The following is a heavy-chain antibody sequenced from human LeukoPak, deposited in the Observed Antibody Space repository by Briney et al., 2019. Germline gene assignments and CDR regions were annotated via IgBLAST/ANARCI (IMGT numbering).Heavy chain of an antibody. J-gene: IGHJ4*02. D-gene: IGHD2-2*01. CDR3: ARHGSQLGYCSSTSRPWDY. Sequence: GESLKISCKGSGYSFTSYWIGWVRQMPGKGLEWMGIIYPGDSDTRYSPSFQGQVTISADKSISTAYLQWSSLKASDTAMYYCARHGSQLGYCSSTSRPWDYWGQGTLVTVSS. CDR1: GYSFTSYW. V-gene: IGHV5-51*01. CDR2: IYPGDSDT.